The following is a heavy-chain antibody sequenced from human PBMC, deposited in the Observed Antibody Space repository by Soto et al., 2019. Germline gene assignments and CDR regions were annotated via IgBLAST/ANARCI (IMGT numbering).Heavy chain of an antibody. CDR1: GLTFSGYG. V-gene: IGHV3-23*01. Sequence: EVQLLESGGGLVQPGGSLRLSCAASGLTFSGYGMSWVRQAPGTGLEWVSAISGSGSTTYYADSVKGRFTISRDDSKNIRFLQLNSQRAEDTAVYYCVTRSRGLQSSPPRLDSWGQVTLVTVSS. CDR3: VTRSRGLQSSPPRLDS. J-gene: IGHJ4*02. D-gene: IGHD4-4*01. CDR2: ISGSGSTT.